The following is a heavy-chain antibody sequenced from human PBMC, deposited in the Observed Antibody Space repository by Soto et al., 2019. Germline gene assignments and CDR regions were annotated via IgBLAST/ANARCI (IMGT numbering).Heavy chain of an antibody. J-gene: IGHJ2*01. V-gene: IGHV4-30-4*01. Sequence: QVQLQESGPGLVKPSQTLSLPCTVSGGSISSGDYYWSGIRQPPGNGLEWIGYIYYSGSTYYNPSLKTRVTISVDTSKNQFSLKLSSVTAADTAVYYWARAGDYAREYFDLWVRGTLATVSS. CDR3: ARAGDYAREYFDL. CDR2: IYYSGST. CDR1: GGSISSGDYY. D-gene: IGHD4-17*01.